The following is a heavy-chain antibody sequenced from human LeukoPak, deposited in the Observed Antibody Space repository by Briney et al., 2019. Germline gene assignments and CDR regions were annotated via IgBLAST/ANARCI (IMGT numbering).Heavy chain of an antibody. CDR2: IDSSGRT. CDR3: ARHKPLMDWFDP. J-gene: IGHJ5*02. D-gene: IGHD1-14*01. V-gene: IGHV4-39*01. CDR1: GGSVNSRDYY. Sequence: ASETLSLTCTVSGGSVNSRDYYWGWIRQPPGKGLEWIGNIDSSGRTYYIPSLKSRVTISVDTSKNQFSLKVSSVTAADTAVYYCARHKPLMDWFDPWGQGTLVTVSS.